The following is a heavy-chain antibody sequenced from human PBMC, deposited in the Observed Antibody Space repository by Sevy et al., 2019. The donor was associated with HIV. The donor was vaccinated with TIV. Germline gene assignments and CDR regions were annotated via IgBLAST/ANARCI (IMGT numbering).Heavy chain of an antibody. Sequence: GESLKISCVGPGFTFSSHWMSWVRQAPGTGREWVATIKPDGREKYYADFVKGRFTIYRDNAKNSLYLQMNSLRVEDTAVYDCARDLNWAHDYWGQGTLVTVSS. CDR2: IKPDGREK. V-gene: IGHV3-7*01. CDR1: GFTFSSHW. J-gene: IGHJ4*02. CDR3: ARDLNWAHDY. D-gene: IGHD7-27*01.